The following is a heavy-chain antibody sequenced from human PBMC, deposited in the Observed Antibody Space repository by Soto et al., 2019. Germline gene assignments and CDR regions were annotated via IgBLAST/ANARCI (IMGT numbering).Heavy chain of an antibody. CDR3: AREGHCSGGCCEGEVYFDY. Sequence: QVQLVQSGAEVKKPGSSVKVSCKASGGTFSSYTISWVRQAPGQGLEWMGRIIPILGIANYAQKFQGRVTITADKSTSTAYMELSSLRSEDTAVYYCAREGHCSGGCCEGEVYFDYWGQGTLVTVSS. D-gene: IGHD2-15*01. V-gene: IGHV1-69*08. CDR1: GGTFSSYT. CDR2: IIPILGIA. J-gene: IGHJ4*02.